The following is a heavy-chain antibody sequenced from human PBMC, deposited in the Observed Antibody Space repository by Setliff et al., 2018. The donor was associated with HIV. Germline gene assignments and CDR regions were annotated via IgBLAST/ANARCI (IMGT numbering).Heavy chain of an antibody. Sequence: SETLSLTCAVSGYSISSGYYWGWIRQPPGKGLEWVGSIYHSGSTYHNPSLKSRVTISVDTSKNQFSLKLSSVTAADTAVYYCASARRDSYDRGRRNHYYIDVWGKGTTVTVSS. D-gene: IGHD3-22*01. CDR1: GYSISSGYY. J-gene: IGHJ6*03. CDR2: IYHSGST. CDR3: ASARRDSYDRGRRNHYYIDV. V-gene: IGHV4-38-2*01.